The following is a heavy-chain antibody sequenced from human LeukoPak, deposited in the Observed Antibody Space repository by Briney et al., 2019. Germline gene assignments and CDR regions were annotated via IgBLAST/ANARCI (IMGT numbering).Heavy chain of an antibody. CDR1: SGSISTSNYY. J-gene: IGHJ3*02. CDR3: ARGPDDAFDI. CDR2: IFYSGST. Sequence: SETLSLTCTVSSGSISTSNYYWGWVRQPPGKALEWIGNIFYSGSTYYSPSLKSRVTISVDTSKNQFSLKLSSVTAADTAVYYCARGPDDAFDIWGQGTMVTVSS. V-gene: IGHV4-39*07.